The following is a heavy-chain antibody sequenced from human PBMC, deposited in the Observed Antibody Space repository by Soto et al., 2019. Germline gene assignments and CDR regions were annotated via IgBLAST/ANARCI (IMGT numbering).Heavy chain of an antibody. CDR3: ARTPTTYYDSSGYWVAGAFDI. CDR2: TRNKANSYTT. D-gene: IGHD3-22*01. CDR1: GFTFSDHY. J-gene: IGHJ3*02. Sequence: GGSLRLSCAASGFTFSDHYMDWVRQAPGKGLEWVGRTRNKANSYTTEYAASVKGRFTISRDDSKNSLYLQMNSLKTEDTAVYYCARTPTTYYDSSGYWVAGAFDIWGQGTMVTVSS. V-gene: IGHV3-72*01.